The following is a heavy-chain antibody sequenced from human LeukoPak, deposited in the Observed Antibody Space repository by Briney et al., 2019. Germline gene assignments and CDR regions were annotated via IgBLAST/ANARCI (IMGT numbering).Heavy chain of an antibody. CDR2: IYTSGST. V-gene: IGHV4-4*07. Sequence: SETLSLTCAVSGGSISSYYWSWIRQPAGKGLEWIGRIYTSGSTNYNPSLKSRVTMSVDTSKNQFSLSLTSVTAADTAVYYCAGGRGGSGSYGHFDYWGQGTLVTVSS. CDR3: AGGRGGSGSYGHFDY. D-gene: IGHD1-26*01. J-gene: IGHJ4*02. CDR1: GGSISSYY.